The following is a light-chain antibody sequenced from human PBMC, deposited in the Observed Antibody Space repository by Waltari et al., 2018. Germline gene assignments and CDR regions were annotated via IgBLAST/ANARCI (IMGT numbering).Light chain of an antibody. CDR1: QSVTSN. V-gene: IGKV3-15*01. CDR3: LQYNDWPPWT. J-gene: IGKJ1*01. Sequence: EIVMTQSPATLSVSPGERATLSCRASQSVTSNLAWYQQKHGQAPRLLIFGASTRATDIPASFSGSGSGTEFTLTISSLQSEDFAVYYCLQYNDWPPWTFGQGTKVEIK. CDR2: GAS.